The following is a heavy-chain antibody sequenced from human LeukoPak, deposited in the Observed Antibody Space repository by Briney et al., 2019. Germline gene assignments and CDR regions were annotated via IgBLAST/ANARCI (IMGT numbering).Heavy chain of an antibody. Sequence: SVKVSCKASGGTFSSYTISWVRQAPGQGLEWMGRIIPILGIANYAQKFQGRVTITADKPTSTAYMELSSPRSEDTAVYYCARGPAQATYYDFWSGSTTSNWFDPWGQGTLVTVSS. J-gene: IGHJ5*02. V-gene: IGHV1-69*02. CDR1: GGTFSSYT. D-gene: IGHD3-3*01. CDR3: ARGPAQATYYDFWSGSTTSNWFDP. CDR2: IIPILGIA.